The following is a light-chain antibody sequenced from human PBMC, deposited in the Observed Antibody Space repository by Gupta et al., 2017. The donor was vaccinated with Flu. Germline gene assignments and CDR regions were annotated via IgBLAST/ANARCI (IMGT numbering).Light chain of an antibody. CDR1: QVIGNW. Sequence: PSALSAAVGDRVTITCRASQVIGNWLAWYQQKPESAPKSLIFATSTLRSGVPSRFSGTGSGTDFTLTITSLQAEDVGTYYCQQYNSYPLTFGGGTKVEI. CDR3: QQYNSYPLT. J-gene: IGKJ4*01. CDR2: ATS. V-gene: IGKV1D-16*01.